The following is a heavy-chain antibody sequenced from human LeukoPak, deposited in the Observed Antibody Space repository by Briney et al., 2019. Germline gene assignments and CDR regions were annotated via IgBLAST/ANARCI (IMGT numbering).Heavy chain of an antibody. V-gene: IGHV1-3*01. CDR2: INAGTGNT. J-gene: IGHJ4*02. CDR1: GYIFTGYA. CDR3: AWCSSTSCYKGDGGY. Sequence: ASVKVSCKASGYIFTGYAMHWVRQAPGQSLEWMGWINAGTGNTGYSQKFQGRVTITRDTSATTVYMYLGSLRSEDTAMYYCAWCSSTSCYKGDGGYWGQGTLVTVSS. D-gene: IGHD2-2*02.